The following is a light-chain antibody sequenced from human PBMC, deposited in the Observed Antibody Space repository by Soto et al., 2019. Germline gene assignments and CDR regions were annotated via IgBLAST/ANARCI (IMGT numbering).Light chain of an antibody. Sequence: ALTQPASVSGSPGQSITISCTGTSSDVGGYNYVSWYQQHPGKAPKFMIYDVSNRPSGVSNRFSGSKSGNTASLTISGLQAEDEADYYCSSYTTSNTRQIVFGTGTKVT. V-gene: IGLV2-14*01. J-gene: IGLJ1*01. CDR1: SSDVGGYNY. CDR2: DVS. CDR3: SSYTTSNTRQIV.